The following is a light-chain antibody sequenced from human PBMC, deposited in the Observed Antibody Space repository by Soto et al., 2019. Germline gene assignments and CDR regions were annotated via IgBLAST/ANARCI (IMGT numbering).Light chain of an antibody. V-gene: IGKV3-20*01. CDR1: ENVRSSY. CDR2: GAS. CDR3: QPYAYRWP. Sequence: LSMSAVTLSLHTEEGATLSCRASENVRSSYLAWYQQKPGQAPRLLISGASKRATGIPDRFSGSGSGTDFTLTIDRLAPEDIGVYNWQPYAYRWPFGQGAKADI. J-gene: IGKJ1*01.